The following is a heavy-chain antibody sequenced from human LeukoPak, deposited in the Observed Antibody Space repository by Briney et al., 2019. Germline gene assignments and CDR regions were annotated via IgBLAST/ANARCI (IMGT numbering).Heavy chain of an antibody. J-gene: IGHJ5*02. CDR1: GDSISSSIYY. V-gene: IGHV4-39*01. D-gene: IGHD3-10*01. CDR2: FYYNGYT. CDR3: ARQGGDTMVRGVVRDWFDP. Sequence: SETLSLTCTVSGDSISSSIYYWGWIRQPPGKGLEWIGCFYYNGYTYYTSSLKSRVTIFVNTSKNQFSLKLISVTAADTAVYYCARQGGDTMVRGVVRDWFDPWGQGTLVTVSS.